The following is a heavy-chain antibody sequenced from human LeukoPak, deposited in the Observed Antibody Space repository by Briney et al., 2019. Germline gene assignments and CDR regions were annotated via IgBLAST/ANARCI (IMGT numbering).Heavy chain of an antibody. Sequence: SVKVSCKASGGTFSSYAISWVRQAPGQGLEWMGRIIPILGIANYAQKFQGRVTITADKSTSTAYMELSSLRSEDTAVYYCARATDYDDIFPNWFDPWGQGTLVTVSS. CDR2: IIPILGIA. J-gene: IGHJ5*02. D-gene: IGHD3-9*01. CDR3: ARATDYDDIFPNWFDP. V-gene: IGHV1-69*04. CDR1: GGTFSSYA.